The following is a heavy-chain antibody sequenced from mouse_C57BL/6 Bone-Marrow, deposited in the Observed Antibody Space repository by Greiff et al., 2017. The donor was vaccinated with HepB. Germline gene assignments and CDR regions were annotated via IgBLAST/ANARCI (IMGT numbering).Heavy chain of an antibody. D-gene: IGHD1-1*01. CDR3: ARSDYSGSSYAYYAIDY. J-gene: IGHJ4*01. CDR1: DSEVFPIAY. Sequence: QVQLQQSGSELRSPGSSVKLSCKDFDSEVFPIAYMSWVRQKPGHGFEWIGGILPSIGRTIYGEKFEDKATLDADTLSNTAYLELNSLTSENSAIYYCARSDYSGSSYAYYAIDYWGQGTSVTVSS. V-gene: IGHV15-2*01. CDR2: ILPSIGRT.